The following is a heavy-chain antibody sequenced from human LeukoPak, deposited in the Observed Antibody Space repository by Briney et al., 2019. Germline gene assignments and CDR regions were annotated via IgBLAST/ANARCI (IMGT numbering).Heavy chain of an antibody. D-gene: IGHD3-22*01. CDR2: IYYSGST. V-gene: IGHV4-39*01. Sequence: SETLSLTCTVSGGSISSSSYYWGWIRQPPGKGLEWIGSIYYSGSTYYNPSLKSRVTISVDTSKNQFSLKLSSVTAADTAVYYCASYQEYYYYDSSDYWGQGTLVTVSS. J-gene: IGHJ4*02. CDR3: ASYQEYYYYDSSDY. CDR1: GGSISSSSYY.